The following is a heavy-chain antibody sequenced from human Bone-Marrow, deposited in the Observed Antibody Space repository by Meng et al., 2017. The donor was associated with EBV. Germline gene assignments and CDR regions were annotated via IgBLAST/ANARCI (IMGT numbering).Heavy chain of an antibody. CDR2: ISGYYGNT. CDR1: GYTFNSYG. CDR3: ARISGVPGAAFDY. D-gene: IGHD2-2*01. J-gene: IGHJ4*02. Sequence: QGQLVQSGAEVKKPGASVNVSCKASGYTFNSYGISWVRQAPGKGLEWMGWISGYYGNTNYAQKVQGRVSMTTDTSTSTAYMELRSLRSDDTAVYYCARISGVPGAAFDYWGQGTLVTVSS. V-gene: IGHV1-18*01.